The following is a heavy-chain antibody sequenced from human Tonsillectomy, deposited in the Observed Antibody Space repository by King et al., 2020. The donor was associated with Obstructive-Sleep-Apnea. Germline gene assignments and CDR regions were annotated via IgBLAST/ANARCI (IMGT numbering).Heavy chain of an antibody. J-gene: IGHJ5*02. CDR3: ARQHGTNWGSGNNWFDP. CDR2: IDPSDSYT. D-gene: IGHD7-27*01. Sequence: QLVQSGAEVKKPGESLRISCQGFGYSFTSYRINWVRQMPGKGLEWMGRIDPSDSYTNYGPSFQGHVTNSADKSISTAYLQWSSLKASDTAMYYCARQHGTNWGSGNNWFDPWGQGTLVTLSS. CDR1: GYSFTSYR. V-gene: IGHV5-10-1*03.